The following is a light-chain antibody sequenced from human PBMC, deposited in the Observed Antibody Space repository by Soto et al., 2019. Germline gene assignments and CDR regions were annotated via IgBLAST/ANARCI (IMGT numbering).Light chain of an antibody. CDR2: DVS. V-gene: IGKV1-27*01. J-gene: IGKJ3*01. CDR3: QKYNSGLET. Sequence: DIQMTQSPSSLSASVGDRVTITCRASQGINNYLAWYQQKPGKVPKVLIYDVSTLQSGVPSRFSGSGSGTKFTLTISSLQPEDVATYYCQKYNSGLETFGPGTKVDIK. CDR1: QGINNY.